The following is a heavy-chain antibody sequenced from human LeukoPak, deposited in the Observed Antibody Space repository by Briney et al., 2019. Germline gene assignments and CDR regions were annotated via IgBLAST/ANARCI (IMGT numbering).Heavy chain of an antibody. CDR3: ARVAYGNWFDP. D-gene: IGHD4-17*01. V-gene: IGHV3-48*01. CDR1: GFTFSSYS. J-gene: IGHJ5*02. Sequence: TGGSLRLSCAASGFTFSSYSMNWVRQAPGKGLEWVSYISSSSSTIYYADSVKGRFIISRDNAKNSLYLQMNSLRAEDTAVYYCARVAYGNWFDPWGQGTLVTVSS. CDR2: ISSSSSTI.